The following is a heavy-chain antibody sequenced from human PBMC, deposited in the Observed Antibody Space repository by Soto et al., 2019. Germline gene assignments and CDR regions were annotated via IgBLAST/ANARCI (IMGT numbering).Heavy chain of an antibody. CDR2: ISAYNGNT. J-gene: IGHJ4*02. V-gene: IGHV1-18*01. D-gene: IGHD2-15*01. CDR1: GYTFTSYG. Sequence: ASVKVSCKASGYTFTSYGIRWVRQAPGQGLEWMGWISAYNGNTNYAQKLQGRVTMTTDTSTSTAYMELRSLRSDDTAVYYCARDRTDCSGGSCYDNWGQGTLVTVSS. CDR3: ARDRTDCSGGSCYDN.